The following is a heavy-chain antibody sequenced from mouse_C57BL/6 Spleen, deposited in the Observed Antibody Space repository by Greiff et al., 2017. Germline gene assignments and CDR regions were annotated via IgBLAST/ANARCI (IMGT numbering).Heavy chain of an antibody. D-gene: IGHD4-1*01. CDR3: ASGGTGKGAWIAY. CDR1: GYSITSGYY. V-gene: IGHV3-6*01. CDR2: ISYDGSN. Sequence: DVQLQESGPGLVKPSQSLSLTCSVTGYSITSGYYWNWIRQFPGNKLEWMGYISYDGSNNYNPSLKNRISITRDTTKNQFFLKLNSVTTEDTATYYWASGGTGKGAWIAYWGQGTLVTVSA. J-gene: IGHJ3*01.